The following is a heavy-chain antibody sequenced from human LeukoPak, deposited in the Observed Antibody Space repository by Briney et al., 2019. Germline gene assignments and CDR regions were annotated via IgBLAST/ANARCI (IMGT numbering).Heavy chain of an antibody. CDR1: GFTFSSYG. Sequence: GRSLRLSCAASGFTFSSYGMHWVRQAPGKGLEWVAVISYDGSNKYYADSVKGRFTISRDNSKNTLYLQMNSLRAEDTAVYYCAKEDIVVVVAATRPTLDYWGQGTLVTVSS. J-gene: IGHJ4*02. CDR3: AKEDIVVVVAATRPTLDY. CDR2: ISYDGSNK. D-gene: IGHD2-15*01. V-gene: IGHV3-30*18.